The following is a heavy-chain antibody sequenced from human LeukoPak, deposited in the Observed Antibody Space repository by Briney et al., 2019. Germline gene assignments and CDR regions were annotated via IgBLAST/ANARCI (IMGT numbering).Heavy chain of an antibody. CDR2: IKSKTDGGTT. Sequence: GGSLRLSCAASGFTFSNPWMSWVRQAPGKGLEWVGRIKSKTDGGTTEYAAAVQGRFTISRDDSKNTLYLQMNSLKTEDTAVYYCTTYGDYEGLSEHWGQGTLVTVSS. CDR3: TTYGDYEGLSEH. D-gene: IGHD4-17*01. CDR1: GFTFSNPW. V-gene: IGHV3-15*01. J-gene: IGHJ1*01.